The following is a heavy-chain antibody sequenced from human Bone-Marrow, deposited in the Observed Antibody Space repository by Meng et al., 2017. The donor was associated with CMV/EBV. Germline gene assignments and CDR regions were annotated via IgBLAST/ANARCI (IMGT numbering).Heavy chain of an antibody. Sequence: ASVKVSCKASGYTFTSFYMNWVRQAPGQGLEWMGIINPSGGRTRYAQKFQGRVIMTGDMSTSTVYMELSSLRSEDTDVYYCAMGATIIAEFWGQGALVTVSS. V-gene: IGHV1-46*01. CDR1: GYTFTSFY. CDR3: AMGATIIAEF. D-gene: IGHD1-26*01. J-gene: IGHJ4*02. CDR2: INPSGGRT.